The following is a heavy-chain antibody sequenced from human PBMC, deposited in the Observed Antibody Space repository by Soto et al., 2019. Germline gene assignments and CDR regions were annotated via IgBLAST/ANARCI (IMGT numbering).Heavy chain of an antibody. Sequence: SETLSLTCTFSGGSISSYYWSWIRQPPGKGLEWIGYIYYSGSTNYNPSLKSRVTISVDTSKNQFSLKLSSVTTADTAVYYCARDHSSGWVNWFDPWGQGTLVTVSS. V-gene: IGHV4-59*01. CDR2: IYYSGST. CDR1: GGSISSYY. J-gene: IGHJ5*02. D-gene: IGHD3-22*01. CDR3: ARDHSSGWVNWFDP.